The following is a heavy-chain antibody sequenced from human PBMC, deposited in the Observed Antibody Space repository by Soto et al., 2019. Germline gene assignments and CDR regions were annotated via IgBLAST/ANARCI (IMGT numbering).Heavy chain of an antibody. CDR3: AREGANDSSGYYYYYGMVV. V-gene: IGHV1-69*06. D-gene: IGHD3-22*01. Sequence: QVQLVQSGAEVKKPGSSVKVSCKASGGTFSSYAISWVRQAPGQGLEWMGGISPIFGTANYAQKVQGRVTITADKATSTADMELSSLRSEDTAVYYCAREGANDSSGYYYYYGMVVWGQGTTVTVS. CDR1: GGTFSSYA. J-gene: IGHJ6*02. CDR2: ISPIFGTA.